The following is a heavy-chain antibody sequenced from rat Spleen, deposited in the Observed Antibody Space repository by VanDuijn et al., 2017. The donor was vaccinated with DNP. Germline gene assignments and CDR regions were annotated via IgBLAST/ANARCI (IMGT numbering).Heavy chain of an antibody. V-gene: IGHV5-31*01. CDR2: ISTDGGST. J-gene: IGHJ2*01. D-gene: IGHD1-2*01. CDR1: GFTFNNYW. Sequence: EVQLVESGGDLVQPGRSLKLSCVVSGFTFNNYWMTWIRQVPGKGLEWVASISTDGGSTSYPDSVKGRFTISRNNAKSTLYLQMDSLRSEDTATYYCATDYSTYYFDYWGQGVMVTVSS. CDR3: ATDYSTYYFDY.